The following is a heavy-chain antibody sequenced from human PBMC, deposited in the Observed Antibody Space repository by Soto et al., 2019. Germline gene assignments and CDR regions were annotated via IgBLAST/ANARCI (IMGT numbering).Heavy chain of an antibody. D-gene: IGHD3-16*02. Sequence: GESLKISCKGSGYSFTSYWIGWVRQMPGKGLEWMGIIYPGDSDTRYSPSLQGQVTISADKSISTAYLQWSSLKASDTAMYYCARLNGLGSYRSGMDVWGQGTTVTGSS. CDR3: ARLNGLGSYRSGMDV. CDR1: GYSFTSYW. V-gene: IGHV5-51*01. J-gene: IGHJ6*02. CDR2: IYPGDSDT.